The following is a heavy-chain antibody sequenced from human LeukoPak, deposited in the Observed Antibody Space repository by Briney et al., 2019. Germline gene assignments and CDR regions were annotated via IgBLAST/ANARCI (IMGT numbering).Heavy chain of an antibody. CDR3: ARQPHYYYYMDV. V-gene: IGHV4-39*01. Sequence: SETLSPTCTVSGGSISSSSYYWGWIRQPPGKGLEWIGTIYYSGSTYYNPSLKSRVIISVDTSKNQFSLKLSSVPAADTAVYYCARQPHYYYYMDVWGKGTTVTVSS. J-gene: IGHJ6*03. CDR1: GGSISSSSYY. CDR2: IYYSGST.